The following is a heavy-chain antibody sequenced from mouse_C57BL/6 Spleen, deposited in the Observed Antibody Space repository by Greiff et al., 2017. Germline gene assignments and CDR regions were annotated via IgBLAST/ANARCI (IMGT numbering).Heavy chain of an antibody. CDR1: GYTFTDYE. D-gene: IGHD2-3*01. CDR2: IDPETGGT. Sequence: QVQLQQSGAELVRPGASVTLSCKASGYTFTDYEMHWVKQTPVHGLEWIGAIDPETGGTAYNQTFKGKAILTADTSSSTAYIELRGLTSEDSAVYYCTYDGNRHYFDYWGQGTTLTVSS. V-gene: IGHV1-15*01. J-gene: IGHJ2*01. CDR3: TYDGNRHYFDY.